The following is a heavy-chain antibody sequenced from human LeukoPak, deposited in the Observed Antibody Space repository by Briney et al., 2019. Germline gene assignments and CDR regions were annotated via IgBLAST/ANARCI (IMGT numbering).Heavy chain of an antibody. CDR3: AKAHCSGGSCYRYFDY. CDR1: GFTFSSYA. J-gene: IGHJ4*02. Sequence: GGSLRLSCAASGFTFSSYAMSWVRQAPGKGLEWVSAISGSGGSTYYADSVKGRFTISRDTSKNTLYLQMNSLRAEDTAVYYCAKAHCSGGSCYRYFDYWGQGTLVTVSS. D-gene: IGHD2-15*01. V-gene: IGHV3-23*01. CDR2: ISGSGGST.